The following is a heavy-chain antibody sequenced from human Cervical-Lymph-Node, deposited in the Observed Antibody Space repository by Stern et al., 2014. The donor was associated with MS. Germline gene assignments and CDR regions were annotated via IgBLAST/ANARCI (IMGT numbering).Heavy chain of an antibody. J-gene: IGHJ4*02. CDR3: ARHDRGITTAGTNY. CDR1: GGSISQSAYY. D-gene: IGHD6-13*01. CDR2: IYYSGTT. Sequence: QVQLQESGPGQVKPSETPSLTCSVSGGSISQSAYYWGWIRQPPGQGLEWIGSIYYSGTTYYNPSLKSRVTTSVDTSKNQFSLRLNSVTAADTAVYYCARHDRGITTAGTNYWGQGTLVTVSS. V-gene: IGHV4-39*01.